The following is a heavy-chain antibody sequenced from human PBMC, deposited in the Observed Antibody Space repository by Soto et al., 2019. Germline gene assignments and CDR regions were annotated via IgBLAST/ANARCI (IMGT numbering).Heavy chain of an antibody. Sequence: GGSLRLSCAASGFTFSSYAMSWVRQAPGKGLEWVSAISGSGGSTYYADSVKGRFTISRDNSKNTLYLQMNSLRAEDTAVYSCAKDLGATTLNNWFAPWGQGTLVTVS. D-gene: IGHD1-26*01. CDR3: AKDLGATTLNNWFAP. J-gene: IGHJ5*02. V-gene: IGHV3-23*01. CDR2: ISGSGGST. CDR1: GFTFSSYA.